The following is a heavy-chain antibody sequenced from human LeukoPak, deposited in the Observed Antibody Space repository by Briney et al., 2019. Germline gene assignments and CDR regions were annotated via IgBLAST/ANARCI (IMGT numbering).Heavy chain of an antibody. V-gene: IGHV3-23*01. J-gene: IGHJ4*02. D-gene: IGHD6-6*01. Sequence: GGSLRLSCAASGFTFSSYAMSWVRQAPGKGLEWVSAISGSGGSTYYADSVKGRFTISRDNSKNTLYLQMNSLRAEDTAVYYCAKDTRDGQSRGPEQLVRGYYFDYWGQGTLVTVSS. CDR1: GFTFSSYA. CDR2: ISGSGGST. CDR3: AKDTRDGQSRGPEQLVRGYYFDY.